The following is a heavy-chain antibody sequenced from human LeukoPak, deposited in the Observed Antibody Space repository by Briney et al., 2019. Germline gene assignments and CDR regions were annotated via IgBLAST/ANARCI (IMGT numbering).Heavy chain of an antibody. CDR2: IYYSGST. D-gene: IGHD3-3*01. J-gene: IGHJ5*02. V-gene: IGHV4-39*07. CDR1: GGSISSSSYY. Sequence: SPSETLSLTCTVSGGSISSSSYYWGWLRQPPGKGLEWIVSIYYSGSTYYHPSLKSPVPISVDTSKQQFSLKLSSVTAADTAVYYCARGVAYYDFWSAYYLINWFDPRGQGTLVTVSS. CDR3: ARGVAYYDFWSAYYLINWFDP.